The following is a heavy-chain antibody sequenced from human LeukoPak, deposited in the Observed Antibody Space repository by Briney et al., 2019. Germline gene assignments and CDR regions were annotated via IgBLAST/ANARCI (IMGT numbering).Heavy chain of an antibody. CDR1: GGSISSGSYY. CDR2: IYTSGST. V-gene: IGHV4-61*02. Sequence: SETLSLTCTVSGGSISSGSYYWSWIRQPAGKGLEWIGRIYTSGSTNYNPSLKSRVTISVDTSKNQFSLKLSSVTAADTAVYYCARVQGGGYCSSTSCYGHYYYYYMDVWGKGTTVTISS. D-gene: IGHD2-2*01. CDR3: ARVQGGGYCSSTSCYGHYYYYYMDV. J-gene: IGHJ6*03.